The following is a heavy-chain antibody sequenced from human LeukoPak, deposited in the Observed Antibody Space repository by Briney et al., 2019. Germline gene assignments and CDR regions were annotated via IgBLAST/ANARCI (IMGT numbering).Heavy chain of an antibody. J-gene: IGHJ6*02. CDR1: GGTFSSYA. CDR3: ARSQWLVKNYYYYGMDV. V-gene: IGHV1-69*13. CDR2: IIPIFGTA. Sequence: ASVKVSCKASGGTFSSYAISWVRQAPGQGLEWMGGIIPIFGTANYAQRFQGRVTITADESTSTAYMELSSLRSEDTAVYYCARSQWLVKNYYYYGMDVWGQGTTVTVSS. D-gene: IGHD6-19*01.